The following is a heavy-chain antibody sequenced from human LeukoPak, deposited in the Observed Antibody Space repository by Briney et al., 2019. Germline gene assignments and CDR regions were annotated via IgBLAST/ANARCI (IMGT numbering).Heavy chain of an antibody. CDR3: ARDVVVPAAMRGLSPYYYYMDV. V-gene: IGHV4-4*02. Sequence: SEALSLTCTVSSDSIFTSNWWSWVRQPPGKGLEWIGQIFHSGSTSYSPSLKSRVTISMDKSKNQISLRLTSVTAADTAVYYCARDVVVPAAMRGLSPYYYYMDVWGKGTTVTISS. J-gene: IGHJ6*03. CDR1: SDSIFTSNW. D-gene: IGHD2-2*01. CDR2: IFHSGST.